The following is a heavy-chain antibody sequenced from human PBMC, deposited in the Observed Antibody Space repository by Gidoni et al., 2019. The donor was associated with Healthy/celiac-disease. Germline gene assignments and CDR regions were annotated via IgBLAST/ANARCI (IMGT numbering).Heavy chain of an antibody. D-gene: IGHD3-3*01. CDR3: TSYYDFWSGYYPSSLGFDP. Sequence: EVQLVESGGGLVQPGRSLRLSCTASGFTFGAYAMSWFRQAPGKGLEWVGFIRSKAYGGTTEYAASVKGRFTISRDDSKSIAYLQMNSLKTEDTAVYYCTSYYDFWSGYYPSSLGFDPWGQGTLVTVSS. CDR1: GFTFGAYA. CDR2: IRSKAYGGTT. V-gene: IGHV3-49*03. J-gene: IGHJ5*02.